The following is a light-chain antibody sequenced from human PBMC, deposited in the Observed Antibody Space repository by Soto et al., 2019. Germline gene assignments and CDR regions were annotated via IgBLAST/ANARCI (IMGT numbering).Light chain of an antibody. CDR2: DVS. Sequence: QSALTQPRSVSGSPGQSVTISCTGTSSDVGGYNYVSWYQQHPGKAPKLMIYDVSKRPSGVPDRFSGSKSGNTASLTISGLQAEDEADYYCCSHAGSYSYVFGTGTKAPS. J-gene: IGLJ1*01. CDR1: SSDVGGYNY. CDR3: CSHAGSYSYV. V-gene: IGLV2-11*01.